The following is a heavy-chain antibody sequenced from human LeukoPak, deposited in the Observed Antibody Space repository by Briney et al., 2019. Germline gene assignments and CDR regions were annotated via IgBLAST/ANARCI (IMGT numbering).Heavy chain of an antibody. D-gene: IGHD6-6*01. V-gene: IGHV4-59*01. CDR3: ARDQPTYSSSSADAFDI. CDR2: IYYSGST. J-gene: IGHJ3*02. CDR1: GGSISSYY. Sequence: SETLSLTCTVSGGSISSYYWSWIRQPPGKGLEWIGYIYYSGSTNYNPSLKSRVTISVDTSKNQFSLKLSSVTAADTAVYYCARDQPTYSSSSADAFDIWGQGTMVTVSS.